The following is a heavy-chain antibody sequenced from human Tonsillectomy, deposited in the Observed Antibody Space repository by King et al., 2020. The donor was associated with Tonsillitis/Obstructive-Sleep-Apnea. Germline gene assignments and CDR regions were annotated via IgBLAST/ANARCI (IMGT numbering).Heavy chain of an antibody. CDR1: GFTFSSYA. D-gene: IGHD3-22*01. J-gene: IGHJ4*02. CDR2: ISYDGSDK. CDR3: ARDSYYYDSSGYYTPLL. V-gene: IGHV3-30*04. Sequence: VQLVESGGGVGQPGRSLRLSCAASGFTFSSYAMHWVRQAPGKGLEWVAVISYDGSDKYYADPVKGRFTISRDNSKNTLYLQMNSLRAEDTAAYYCARDSYYYDSSGYYTPLLWGQGTLVTVSS.